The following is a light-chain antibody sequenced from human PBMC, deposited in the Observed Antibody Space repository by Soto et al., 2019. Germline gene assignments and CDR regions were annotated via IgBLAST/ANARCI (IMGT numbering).Light chain of an antibody. CDR2: AND. V-gene: IGLV1-51*01. J-gene: IGLJ3*02. CDR1: RSNIGNNY. Sequence: QSVLTQPPSVSAAPGQKVTVSCSGTRSNIGNNYVSWYQHLPGTAPKLLIYANDKRPSGIPDRFSASKSGTSATLDITGLQTGDEADYYCEAWDSNLSGGVFGGGTKLTVL. CDR3: EAWDSNLSGGV.